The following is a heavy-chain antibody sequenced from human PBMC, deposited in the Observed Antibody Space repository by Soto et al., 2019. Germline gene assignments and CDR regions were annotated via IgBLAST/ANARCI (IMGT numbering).Heavy chain of an antibody. CDR1: GYTFTSYA. Sequence: QVQLVQSGAEVKKPGASVKVSCKASGYTFTSYAMHWVRQAPGQRLEWMGWINAGNGNTKYSQKFQGRVTITRDTSASPAYMEMSSLSSEDTAVYYCARWRRLGVGYYYYGMDVWGQGTTVTVSS. V-gene: IGHV1-3*01. CDR3: ARWRRLGVGYYYYGMDV. J-gene: IGHJ6*02. D-gene: IGHD3-10*01. CDR2: INAGNGNT.